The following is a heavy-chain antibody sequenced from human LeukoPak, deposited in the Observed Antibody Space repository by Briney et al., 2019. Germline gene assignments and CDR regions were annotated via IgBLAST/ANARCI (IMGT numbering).Heavy chain of an antibody. CDR2: ISGSGGST. CDR3: AKSKGTTVVKPHAFDI. D-gene: IGHD4-23*01. V-gene: IGHV3-23*01. Sequence: PGGSLRLSCAASGFTFSSYAMSWVRQAPGKGLEWVSAISGSGGSTYYADSVKGRFTISRDNSKNALYLQMNSLRAEDTAVYYCAKSKGTTVVKPHAFDIWGQGTMVTVSS. CDR1: GFTFSSYA. J-gene: IGHJ3*02.